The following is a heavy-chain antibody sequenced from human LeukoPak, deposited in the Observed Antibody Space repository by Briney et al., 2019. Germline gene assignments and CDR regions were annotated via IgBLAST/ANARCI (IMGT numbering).Heavy chain of an antibody. J-gene: IGHJ4*02. CDR3: ARQLYGSDY. CDR2: VNHSGYT. D-gene: IGHD4-17*01. V-gene: IGHV4-34*01. CDR1: GVSFSTYY. Sequence: SETLSLTCDVSGVSFSTYYWSWIRQSPEKGLEWIGEVNHSGYTNYNPSLKGRVTISVDTSKNQFSLKLSSVTAADTAVYYCARQLYGSDYWGQGTLVTVSS.